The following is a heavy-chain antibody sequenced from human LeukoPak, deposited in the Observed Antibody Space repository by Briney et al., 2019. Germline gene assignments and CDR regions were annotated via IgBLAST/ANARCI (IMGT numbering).Heavy chain of an antibody. CDR2: IYYSGST. V-gene: IGHV4-39*01. CDR1: GGSISSSSYY. CDR3: ANTLYSSSWYIY. J-gene: IGHJ4*02. Sequence: SEPLSLTCTVSGGSISSSSYYWGWIRQPPGKGLEWIGSIYYSGSTYYNPSLKSRVTISVDTSKNQFSLKLSSVTAADTAVYYCANTLYSSSWYIYWGQGTLVTVSS. D-gene: IGHD6-13*01.